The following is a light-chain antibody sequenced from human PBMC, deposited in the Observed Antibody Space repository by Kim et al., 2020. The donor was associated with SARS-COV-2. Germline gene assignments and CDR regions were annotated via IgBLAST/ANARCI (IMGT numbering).Light chain of an antibody. J-gene: IGLJ3*02. CDR2: DTS. Sequence: PGGTVTLTCGCSTGAVTSGHYPYWFQQKPGQAPRTLSYDTSNNHSWTPARFSGSLLGGQAALTLSGAQPEDEAEYYCLLSYSGAWVFGGGTQLTVL. CDR3: LLSYSGAWV. CDR1: TGAVTSGHY. V-gene: IGLV7-46*01.